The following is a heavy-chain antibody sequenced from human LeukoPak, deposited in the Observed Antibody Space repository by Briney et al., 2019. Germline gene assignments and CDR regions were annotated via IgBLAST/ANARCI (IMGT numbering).Heavy chain of an antibody. CDR3: ARVRVSRGHHPWYFDY. Sequence: SETLSLTCTVSGGSISSYYWSWLRQSPGKGLEWVGYIYYSRSTDYNPSLKGRVTISVDMSKNQFSLKLSSVTAADTAVYYCARVRVSRGHHPWYFDYWGHGTLVTVTS. J-gene: IGHJ4*01. CDR1: GGSISSYY. V-gene: IGHV4-59*01. D-gene: IGHD2-15*01. CDR2: IYYSRST.